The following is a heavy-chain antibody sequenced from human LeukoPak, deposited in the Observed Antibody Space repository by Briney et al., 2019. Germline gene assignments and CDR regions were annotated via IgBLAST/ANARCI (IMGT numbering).Heavy chain of an antibody. CDR1: GFTFSSYG. Sequence: GSLRPSCAASGFTFSSYGMSWIRQPPGKGLEWIGEINHSGSTNYNPSLKSRVTISVDTSKNQFSLKLSSVTAADTAVYYCARISVKGGWHAAPYYYYYMDVWGKGTTVTISS. J-gene: IGHJ6*03. CDR3: ARISVKGGWHAAPYYYYYMDV. CDR2: INHSGST. V-gene: IGHV4-34*01. D-gene: IGHD6-19*01.